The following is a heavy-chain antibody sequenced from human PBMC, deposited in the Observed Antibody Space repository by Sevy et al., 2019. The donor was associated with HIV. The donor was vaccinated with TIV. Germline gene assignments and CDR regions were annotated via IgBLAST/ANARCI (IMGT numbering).Heavy chain of an antibody. CDR2: IIPIFGTA. J-gene: IGHJ5*02. Sequence: ASVKVSCKASGGTFSSYAISWVRQAPGQGLEWMGGIIPIFGTANYAQKFQGRVTITADESTSTVYMELSSLRSEDTAVYYCARIQTTMVRGVIAQTWGQGTLVTVSS. CDR1: GGTFSSYA. D-gene: IGHD3-10*01. V-gene: IGHV1-69*13. CDR3: ARIQTTMVRGVIAQT.